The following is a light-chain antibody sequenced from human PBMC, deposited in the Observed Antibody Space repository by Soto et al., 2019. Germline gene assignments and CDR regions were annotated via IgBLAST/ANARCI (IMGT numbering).Light chain of an antibody. CDR1: QTVNSN. J-gene: IGKJ1*01. Sequence: EIVITQSPATLSVSPGERATPSCRASQTVNSNLAWYQQKPGQAPRLLIYGASTRATGIPARFSGSGSGTEFTPTISSLQSEDFAVYYCQQYNNWPRTFGQGTKVDIK. V-gene: IGKV3-15*01. CDR3: QQYNNWPRT. CDR2: GAS.